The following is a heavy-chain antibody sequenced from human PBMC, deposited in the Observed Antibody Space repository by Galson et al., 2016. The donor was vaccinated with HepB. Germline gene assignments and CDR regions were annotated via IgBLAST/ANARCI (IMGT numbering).Heavy chain of an antibody. J-gene: IGHJ6*01. CDR2: IYHSGST. D-gene: IGHD6-6*01. Sequence: SETLSLTCAVSGGSISSSNWWSWVRQPPGKGLEWIGEIYHSGSTNYNPSLKSRVTISLDKSTNQFSLKLSSVTAADTAVYYCVRDRGSSSSCLSWYYYGMDVWGQGTTVTVSS. V-gene: IGHV4-4*02. CDR3: VRDRGSSSSCLSWYYYGMDV. CDR1: GGSISSSNW.